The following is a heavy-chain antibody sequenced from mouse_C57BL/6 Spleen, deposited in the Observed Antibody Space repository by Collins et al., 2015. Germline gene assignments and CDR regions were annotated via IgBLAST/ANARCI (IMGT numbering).Heavy chain of an antibody. CDR2: NPNNGGT. CDR3: ARGDYGSYFDY. D-gene: IGHD2-1*01. V-gene: IGHV1-22*01. Sequence: NPNNGGTSYNQKFKGKATLTVNKSSSTAYMELRSLTSEDSAVYYCARGDYGSYFDYWGQGTTLTVSS. J-gene: IGHJ2*01.